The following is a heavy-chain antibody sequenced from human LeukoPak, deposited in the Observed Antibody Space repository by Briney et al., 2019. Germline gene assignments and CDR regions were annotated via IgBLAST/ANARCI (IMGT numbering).Heavy chain of an antibody. CDR1: GFTFSSYA. J-gene: IGHJ4*02. V-gene: IGHV3-30-3*01. Sequence: PGGALRPSCAASGFTFSSYAMHWVRQAPGKGLEWVAVISYDGSNKYYADSVKGRFTISRDNSKNTLYLQMNSLRAEDTAVYYCARHFGTWGQGTLVTVSS. CDR3: ARHFGT. D-gene: IGHD3/OR15-3a*01. CDR2: ISYDGSNK.